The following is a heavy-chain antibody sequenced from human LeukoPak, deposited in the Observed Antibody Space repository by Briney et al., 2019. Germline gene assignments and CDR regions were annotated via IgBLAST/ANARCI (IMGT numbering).Heavy chain of an antibody. CDR1: GGTIINYV. CDR3: ARGPQVGAFDL. CDR2: IIPIFTTA. Sequence: ASVKVSCKAAGGTIINYVISWVRQAPGQGLEWMGGIIPIFTTANYAQKFQGRVTITADESTSTAYMELSSLRSEDTAVYYCARGPQVGAFDLWGQGTMVTVSS. D-gene: IGHD1-26*01. V-gene: IGHV1-69*13. J-gene: IGHJ3*01.